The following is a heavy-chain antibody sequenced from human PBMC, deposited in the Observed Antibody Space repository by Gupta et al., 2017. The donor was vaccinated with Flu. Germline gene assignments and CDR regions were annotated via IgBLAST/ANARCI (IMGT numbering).Heavy chain of an antibody. CDR3: VRNRGWQQFDY. Sequence: EEQLVESGGGLVQPGGSLSLSCSVSEFTFRSYWMDWVRQAPGKGLEWVANIAADASVKNYADSGQGRFTISRDDAKNSLYLQMNSLRAEDTAVSYCVRNRGWQQFDYWGQGALVTVSS. V-gene: IGHV3-7*01. D-gene: IGHD5-12*01. J-gene: IGHJ4*02. CDR1: EFTFRSYW. CDR2: IAADASVK.